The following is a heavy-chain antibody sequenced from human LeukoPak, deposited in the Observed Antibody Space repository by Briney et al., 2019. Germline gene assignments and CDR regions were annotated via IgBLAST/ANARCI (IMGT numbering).Heavy chain of an antibody. J-gene: IGHJ6*03. D-gene: IGHD1-1*01. V-gene: IGHV4-39*07. CDR3: ARGGMPYYLYYYMDV. Sequence: SETLSLTCTVSGGSISSSSYYWGWIRQPPGKGLEWIGSIYYSGSTYYNPSLKSRVTISVDTSKNQFSLKLSSVTAADTAVYYCARGGMPYYLYYYMDVWGKGTTVTVSS. CDR1: GGSISSSSYY. CDR2: IYYSGST.